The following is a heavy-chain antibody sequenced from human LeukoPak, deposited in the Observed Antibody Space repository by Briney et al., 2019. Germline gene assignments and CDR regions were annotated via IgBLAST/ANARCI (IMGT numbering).Heavy chain of an antibody. V-gene: IGHV1-2*04. Sequence: ASVKVSCKASGYTFTGYYMHWVRQAPGQGLEWMGWINPNSGGTNYAQKFRGWVTMTRDTSISTAYMELSRLRSDDTAVYYCARVGGSGSYPYYFDYWGQGTLVTVSS. D-gene: IGHD1-26*01. J-gene: IGHJ4*02. CDR1: GYTFTGYY. CDR3: ARVGGSGSYPYYFDY. CDR2: INPNSGGT.